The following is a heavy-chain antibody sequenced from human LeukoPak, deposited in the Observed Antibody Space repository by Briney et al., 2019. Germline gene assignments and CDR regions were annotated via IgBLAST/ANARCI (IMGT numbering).Heavy chain of an antibody. CDR2: ISAYNGNT. CDR3: ARDNDPGIGYSSPHTGGDY. J-gene: IGHJ4*02. D-gene: IGHD6-13*01. CDR1: GYTFTIYG. Sequence: ASVTVSCKASGYTFTIYGISWGRQAPGQGREWMGWISAYNGNTNYAQKLQGRVTITTDTSASTAYMELRSLRSDDTAVYYCARDNDPGIGYSSPHTGGDYWGQGTLVTVSS. V-gene: IGHV1-18*04.